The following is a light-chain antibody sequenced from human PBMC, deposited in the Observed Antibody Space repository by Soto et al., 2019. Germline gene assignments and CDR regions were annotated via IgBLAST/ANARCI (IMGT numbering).Light chain of an antibody. Sequence: QSVLTQPPSASGTPGQRVTISCSGSTSNIGSNSVNWYQQVPGTAPKLLIDSNNQRPSGIPDRFSASKSGTSAFLAISGLRSEDESYYYCAAWDDTLNVHWVFGGGTKLTVL. V-gene: IGLV1-44*01. J-gene: IGLJ3*02. CDR1: TSNIGSNS. CDR3: AAWDDTLNVHWV. CDR2: SNN.